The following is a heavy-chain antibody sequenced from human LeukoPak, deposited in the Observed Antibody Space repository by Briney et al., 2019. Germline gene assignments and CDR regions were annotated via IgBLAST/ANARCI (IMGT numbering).Heavy chain of an antibody. D-gene: IGHD6-19*01. J-gene: IGHJ4*02. V-gene: IGHV3-23*01. CDR2: IGGSAGST. CDR1: GFTFSNYA. Sequence: PGGSLRLSCAASGFTFSNYAMSWVRQAPGKGLEWVSAIGGSAGSTYYADSVKGRFSISRDNSKSTVYLQMNSLRAEDTAVYFCARLSGRTVAGTNDYFPYWGQGTLVAVSS. CDR3: ARLSGRTVAGTNDYFPY.